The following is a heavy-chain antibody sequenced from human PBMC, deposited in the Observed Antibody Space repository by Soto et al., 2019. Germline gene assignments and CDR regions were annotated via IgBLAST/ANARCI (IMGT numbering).Heavy chain of an antibody. Sequence: QVHLVESGGGVVQPARSLRLSCAASGFTFRNYVMHWVRQAPGKGLEWVAVLWYDGSSENYADSVKGRFTISRDNSKSTLSLQINGLRAEDTAVFYCARGYGSGNYPPDYWGQGTLVTVSS. D-gene: IGHD3-10*01. V-gene: IGHV3-33*01. CDR1: GFTFRNYV. CDR3: ARGYGSGNYPPDY. J-gene: IGHJ4*02. CDR2: LWYDGSSE.